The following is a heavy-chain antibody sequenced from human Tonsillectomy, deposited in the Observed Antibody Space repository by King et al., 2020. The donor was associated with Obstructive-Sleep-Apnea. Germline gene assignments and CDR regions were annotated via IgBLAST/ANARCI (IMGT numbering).Heavy chain of an antibody. J-gene: IGHJ4*02. V-gene: IGHV3-73*02. CDR3: TRTHYSDSSGYSHD. CDR2: IKSKANSYAT. CDR1: GFTFSGSA. Sequence: VQLVESGGGLVQPGGSLKLSCAASGFTFSGSAMHWVHQASGKGLEWVGRIKSKANSYATVYAASVKGRFTISRDDSKNTAYLQMNSLKIEDTAVYYCTRTHYSDSSGYSHDWGQGTLVTVSS. D-gene: IGHD3-22*01.